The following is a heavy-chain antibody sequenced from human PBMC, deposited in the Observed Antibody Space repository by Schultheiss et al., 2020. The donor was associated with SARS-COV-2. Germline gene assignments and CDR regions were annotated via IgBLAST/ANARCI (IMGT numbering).Heavy chain of an antibody. D-gene: IGHD5-18*01. CDR1: GFTFSSYA. CDR3: ARDGTGYSYGTALLSVY. CDR2: ISSSSSTI. J-gene: IGHJ4*02. V-gene: IGHV3-48*01. Sequence: GESLKISCAASGFTFSSYAMSWVRQAPGKGLEWVSYISSSSSTIYYADSVKGRFTISRDNAKNSLYLQMNSLRAEDTAVYYCARDGTGYSYGTALLSVYWGQGTLVTVSS.